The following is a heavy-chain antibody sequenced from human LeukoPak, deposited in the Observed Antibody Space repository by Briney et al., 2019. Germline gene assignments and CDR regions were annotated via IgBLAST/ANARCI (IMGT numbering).Heavy chain of an antibody. CDR2: IYSAGIA. V-gene: IGHV3-66*01. Sequence: PGGSLRLSCAASGFTVSSVYMNWVRQAPGKGLEWLSAIYSAGIAHYADSVEGRFSISRDNSKNTLYLQLNSLRVEDTAGYYCARGAIGAAGRFDYWGQGTLVTVSS. CDR3: ARGAIGAAGRFDY. J-gene: IGHJ4*02. D-gene: IGHD6-13*01. CDR1: GFTVSSVY.